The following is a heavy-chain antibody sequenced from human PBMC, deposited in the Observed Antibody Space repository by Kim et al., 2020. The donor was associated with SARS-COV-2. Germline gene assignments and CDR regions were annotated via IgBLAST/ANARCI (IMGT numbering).Heavy chain of an antibody. Sequence: SVKVSCKASGGTFSSYAISWVRQAPGQGLEWMGRIIPILGIANYAQKFQGRVTITADKSTSTAYMELSSLRSEDTAVYYCATPAPYYYDSSGYNRYWYFDLWGRGTLVTVSS. CDR2: IIPILGIA. V-gene: IGHV1-69*04. D-gene: IGHD3-22*01. CDR3: ATPAPYYYDSSGYNRYWYFDL. J-gene: IGHJ2*01. CDR1: GGTFSSYA.